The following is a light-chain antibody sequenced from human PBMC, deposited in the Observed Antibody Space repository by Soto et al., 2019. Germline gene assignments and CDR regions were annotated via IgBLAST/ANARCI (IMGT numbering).Light chain of an antibody. CDR3: GTWDSSLSAGGV. Sequence: QSVLTQPPSVSAAPGQKVTISCSGSSSNNGNNYVSWYQQLPGTAPKLLIYENNKRPSGIPDRFSGSKSGTSATLGITGLQTGDEADYYCGTWDSSLSAGGVFGTGTKVTVL. CDR1: SSNNGNNY. CDR2: ENN. J-gene: IGLJ1*01. V-gene: IGLV1-51*02.